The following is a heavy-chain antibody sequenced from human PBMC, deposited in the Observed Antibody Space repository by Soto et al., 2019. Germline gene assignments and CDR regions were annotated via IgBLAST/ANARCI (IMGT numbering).Heavy chain of an antibody. D-gene: IGHD1-1*01. J-gene: IGHJ4*02. V-gene: IGHV3-74*01. Sequence: EVRLAESGGGLVQPGGSLRLSCVASGLSFSDYWIHWVRQAPGKGLIWVSGIRSGGDTEYADSVKGRFTISRDNAKNTVYLQMNKLRADDTAVYYGGRVDWNAGADWGQGTLVTVSS. CDR2: IRSGGDT. CDR3: GRVDWNAGAD. CDR1: GLSFSDYW.